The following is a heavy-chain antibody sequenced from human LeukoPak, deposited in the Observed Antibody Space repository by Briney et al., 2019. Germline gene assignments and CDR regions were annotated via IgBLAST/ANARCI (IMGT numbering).Heavy chain of an antibody. D-gene: IGHD3-10*01. CDR1: GFTVSSNY. CDR2: TYSGGST. V-gene: IGHV3-66*01. J-gene: IGHJ5*02. CDR3: ARELGSGTYYKGWLDP. Sequence: GGSLRLSCAASGFTVSSNYMSRVRQAPGKGLEWVSVTYSGGSTYYADSVKGRFTISRDNSKNTLYLQMNSLRAEDTAVYYCARELGSGTYYKGWLDPWGQGTLVTVSS.